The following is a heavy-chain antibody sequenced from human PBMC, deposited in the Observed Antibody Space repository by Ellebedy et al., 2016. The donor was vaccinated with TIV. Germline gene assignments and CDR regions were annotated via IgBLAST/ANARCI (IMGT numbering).Heavy chain of an antibody. CDR1: GLTFSSNW. CDR3: LPHDGLGY. V-gene: IGHV3-7*01. Sequence: GESLKISCAASGLTFSSNWMSRLRQAQGKGLEWVDNTKPDGGEKYYVDSVKGRFTISRDNAKNSLFLQMNSLRAEDKAVYYCLPHDGLGYWGQGTLVTVSS. J-gene: IGHJ4*02. CDR2: TKPDGGEK. D-gene: IGHD1-1*01.